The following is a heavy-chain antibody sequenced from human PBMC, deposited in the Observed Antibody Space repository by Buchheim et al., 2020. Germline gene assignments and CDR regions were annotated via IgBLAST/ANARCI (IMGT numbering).Heavy chain of an antibody. CDR3: ASRSEQRGSYYYYGMDV. Sequence: QVQLVQSGAEVKKPGASVKVSCKASGYTFTSYDINWVRQATGQGLEWMGWMNPNSGNTGYAQKLQGRVTMTRNTPIRPAYMELSSLRSEDTAVYYCASRSEQRGSYYYYGMDVWGQGTT. CDR2: MNPNSGNT. D-gene: IGHD3-10*01. V-gene: IGHV1-8*01. J-gene: IGHJ6*02. CDR1: GYTFTSYD.